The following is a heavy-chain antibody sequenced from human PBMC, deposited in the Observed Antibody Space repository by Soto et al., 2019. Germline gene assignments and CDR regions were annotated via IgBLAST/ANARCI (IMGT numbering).Heavy chain of an antibody. CDR3: AAVTMIVVVPMSYGMDV. Sequence: SVKVSCKASGFTFTSSAVQWVRQARGQRLEWIGWIVVGSGNTNYAQKFQERVTITRDMSTSTAYMELSSLRSEDTAVYYCAAVTMIVVVPMSYGMDVWGQGTTVTVSS. CDR2: IVVGSGNT. CDR1: GFTFTSSA. J-gene: IGHJ6*02. D-gene: IGHD3-22*01. V-gene: IGHV1-58*01.